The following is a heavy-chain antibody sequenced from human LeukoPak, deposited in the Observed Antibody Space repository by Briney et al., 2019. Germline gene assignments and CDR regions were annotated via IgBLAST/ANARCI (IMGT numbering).Heavy chain of an antibody. Sequence: PSETLSLTCTVSGGSISSGGYYGSWIRQHPGKGLEWIGYIYYSGSTYYNPSLKSRVTISVDTSKNQFSLKLSSVTAADTAVYYCSTENRYGSGSYSDHWAQGTLVTVSS. V-gene: IGHV4-31*03. J-gene: IGHJ5*02. CDR3: STENRYGSGSYSDH. CDR1: GGSISSGGYY. D-gene: IGHD3-10*01. CDR2: IYYSGST.